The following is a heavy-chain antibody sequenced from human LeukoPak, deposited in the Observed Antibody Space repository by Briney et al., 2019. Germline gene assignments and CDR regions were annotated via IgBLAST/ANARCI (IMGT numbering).Heavy chain of an antibody. V-gene: IGHV4-59*08. CDR2: IYYSGST. CDR3: ARPGVGSGRYGAFDI. J-gene: IGHJ3*02. CDR1: GGSISRYY. Sequence: SETLSLTCTVSGGSISRYYWSWIRQPPGKGLEWIGYIYYSGSTSYNPSLKSRVTISLDTSKNQFSLKLSSVTAADTAVYYCARPGVGSGRYGAFDIWGQGTMVTVSS. D-gene: IGHD5-18*01.